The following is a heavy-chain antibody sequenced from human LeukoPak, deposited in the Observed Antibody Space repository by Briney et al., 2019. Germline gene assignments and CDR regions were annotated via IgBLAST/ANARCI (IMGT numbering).Heavy chain of an antibody. V-gene: IGHV4-39*07. J-gene: IGHJ6*02. CDR2: IYYSGST. CDR3: ASSEVDPLHPLSDYYGMDV. D-gene: IGHD5-12*01. Sequence: PSETLSLTCTVSGGSISSSSYYWGWIRQPPGKGLEWIGSIYYSGSTNYNPSLKSRVTISVDTSKNQFSLKLSSVTAADTAVYYCASSEVDPLHPLSDYYGMDVWGQGATVTVSS. CDR1: GGSISSSSYY.